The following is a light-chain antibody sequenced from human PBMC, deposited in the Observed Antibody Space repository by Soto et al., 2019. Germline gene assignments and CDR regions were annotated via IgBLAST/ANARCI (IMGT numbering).Light chain of an antibody. CDR3: MQSLQTLYT. CDR1: QSLLKSGGYNY. J-gene: IGKJ2*01. CDR2: MGA. Sequence: EIVMTQSPLSLSVTPGEPASISCRSNQSLLKSGGYNYLDWYLQKPGQSPQVVIYMGAGRAPGVPDRFSGRGSGTSFTLEISRVEAEDVGIYYCMQSLQTLYTCGQGTKLEIK. V-gene: IGKV2-28*01.